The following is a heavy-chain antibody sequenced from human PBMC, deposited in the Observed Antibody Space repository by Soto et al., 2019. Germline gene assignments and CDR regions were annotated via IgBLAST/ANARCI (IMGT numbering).Heavy chain of an antibody. V-gene: IGHV6-1*01. CDR1: GDSVSSNSAA. J-gene: IGHJ3*01. D-gene: IGHD3-22*01. Sequence: SQTLSLTCAISGDSVSSNSAAWNWIRQSPTRGLEWLGRTSYRSKWYYDYALSVKSRISINPDTSKNQFSLQLNSVTPDDTAVYYCARLAYYSDRSGYREEVFDFWGQGTMVTVS. CDR3: ARLAYYSDRSGYREEVFDF. CDR2: TSYRSKWYY.